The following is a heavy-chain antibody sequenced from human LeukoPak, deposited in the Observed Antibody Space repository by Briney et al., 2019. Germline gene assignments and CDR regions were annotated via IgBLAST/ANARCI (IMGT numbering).Heavy chain of an antibody. Sequence: SETLSLTCAVYGGSFSGYYWSWIRQPPGKGLEWIGEINHSGSTNYNPSLKSRVTISVDTSENQFSLKLSSVTAADTAVYYCARGGGLEIYFQLDYWGQGTLVTVSS. D-gene: IGHD2/OR15-2a*01. J-gene: IGHJ4*02. CDR3: ARGGGLEIYFQLDY. CDR1: GGSFSGYY. CDR2: INHSGST. V-gene: IGHV4-34*01.